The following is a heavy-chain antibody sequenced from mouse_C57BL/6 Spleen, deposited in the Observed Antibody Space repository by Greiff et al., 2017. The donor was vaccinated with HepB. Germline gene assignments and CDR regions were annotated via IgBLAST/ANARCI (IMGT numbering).Heavy chain of an antibody. V-gene: IGHV1-42*01. D-gene: IGHD5-5*01. CDR1: GYSFTGYY. CDR2: INPSTGGT. Sequence: EVQLQQSGPELVKPGASVKISCKASGYSFTGYYMNWVKQSPEKSLEWIGEINPSTGGTTYNQKFKAKATLTVDKSSSTAYMQLKSLTSEDTAVYYCTTHLAMDYWGQGTSVTVSS. CDR3: TTHLAMDY. J-gene: IGHJ4*01.